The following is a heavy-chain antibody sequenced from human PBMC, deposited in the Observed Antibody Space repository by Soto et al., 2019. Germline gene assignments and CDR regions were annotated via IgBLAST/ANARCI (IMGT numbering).Heavy chain of an antibody. J-gene: IGHJ4*02. CDR3: ARADYATGSYYPDY. Sequence: QVQLQESGPGLVKPSQTLSLTCTVSGGSVRRGNYYWSWIRQFPGKGLEWIGYISNSGRTHYNPSLMSRITILGDTSKNPFFLELRSVTAADTALYYCARADYATGSYYPDYWGQGTLVTVSS. D-gene: IGHD3-10*01. V-gene: IGHV4-31*03. CDR1: GGSVRRGNYY. CDR2: ISNSGRT.